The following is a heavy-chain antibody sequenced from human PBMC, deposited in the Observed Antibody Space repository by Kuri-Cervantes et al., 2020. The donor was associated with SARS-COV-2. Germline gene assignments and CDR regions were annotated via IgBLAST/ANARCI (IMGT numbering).Heavy chain of an antibody. J-gene: IGHJ4*02. CDR1: GFTFSGSA. D-gene: IGHD6-25*01. V-gene: IGHV3-73*01. CDR3: TSPGYSSGPYYFDY. Sequence: GESLKISCAASGFTFSGSAMHWVRQASGKGLEWVGRIRSKANSYATAYAASVKGRFTISRDDSKNTAYLQMNSLKTEDTAVYYCTSPGYSSGPYYFDYWGQGTLVTVSS. CDR2: IRSKANSYAT.